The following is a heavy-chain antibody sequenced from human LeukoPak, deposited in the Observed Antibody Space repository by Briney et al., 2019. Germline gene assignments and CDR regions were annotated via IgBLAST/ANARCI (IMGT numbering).Heavy chain of an antibody. J-gene: IGHJ5*02. Sequence: GGSLRLSCAASGFTFSSYSMNWVRQAPGKGLVWVSRINNDGSSTTYADSVKGRFTISRDNAKNTLYLQMNSLRAEDTAVYYCARGGTASFDPWGQGTLVTVSS. CDR2: INNDGSST. CDR3: ARGGTASFDP. CDR1: GFTFSSYS. D-gene: IGHD1-1*01. V-gene: IGHV3-74*01.